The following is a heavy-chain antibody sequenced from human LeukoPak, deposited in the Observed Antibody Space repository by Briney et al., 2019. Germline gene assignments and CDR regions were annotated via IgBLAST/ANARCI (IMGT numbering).Heavy chain of an antibody. D-gene: IGHD2-15*01. CDR3: ADSSGGSCLDY. CDR1: GFTFSSYA. J-gene: IGHJ4*02. Sequence: GGSLRLSCSASGFTFSSYAMHWVRQAPGKGLEWVAVISYDGSNKYYADSVKGRFTISRDNSKNTLYLQMNSLRAEDTAVYYCADSSGGSCLDYWGQGTLVTVSS. CDR2: ISYDGSNK. V-gene: IGHV3-30-3*01.